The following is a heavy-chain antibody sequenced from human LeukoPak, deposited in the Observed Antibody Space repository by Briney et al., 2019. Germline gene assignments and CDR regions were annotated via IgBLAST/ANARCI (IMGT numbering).Heavy chain of an antibody. CDR3: ARWLQWGAHFDY. D-gene: IGHD5-24*01. CDR1: GGSISSYY. CDR2: IYYSGST. Sequence: SETLSLTCTVSGGSISSYYWGWIRQPPGKGLEWIGYIYYSGSTNYNPSLKSRVTISVDTSKNQFSLKLSSVTAADTAVYYCARWLQWGAHFDYWGQGTLVTVSS. J-gene: IGHJ4*02. V-gene: IGHV4-59*01.